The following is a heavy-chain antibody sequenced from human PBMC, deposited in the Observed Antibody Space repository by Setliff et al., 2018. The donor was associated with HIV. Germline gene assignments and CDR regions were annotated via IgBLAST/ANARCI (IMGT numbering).Heavy chain of an antibody. V-gene: IGHV2-26*01. CDR1: GDSIITYYW. CDR3: ARILVDSSGWYYFDY. Sequence: ETLSLTCTVSGDSIITYYWTWIRQPPGKALEWLAHIFSNDEKSYSTSLKSRLTISKDTSKSQVVLTMTNMDPVDTATYYCARILVDSSGWYYFDYWGQGTLVTVSS. CDR2: IFSNDEK. D-gene: IGHD6-19*01. J-gene: IGHJ4*02.